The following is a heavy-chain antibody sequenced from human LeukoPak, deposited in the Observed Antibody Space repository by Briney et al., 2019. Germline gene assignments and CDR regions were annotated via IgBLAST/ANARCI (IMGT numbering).Heavy chain of an antibody. D-gene: IGHD3-22*01. J-gene: IGHJ4*02. CDR2: IYPGDSDN. CDR1: GYSFTSYW. CDR3: AIKCEYYDSSGYYYYFDY. Sequence: GESLKTSCKGSGYSFTSYWNGWVRPMPGKGLEWMGIIYPGDSDNRYSPSFQGQVAISDDKSISTAYLQWSRPKTSDTAMYYCAIKCEYYDSSGYYYYFDYWGQGTLVTVSS. V-gene: IGHV5-51*01.